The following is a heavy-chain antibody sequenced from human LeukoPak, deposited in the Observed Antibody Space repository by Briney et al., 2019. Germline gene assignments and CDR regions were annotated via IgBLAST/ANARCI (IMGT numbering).Heavy chain of an antibody. J-gene: IGHJ4*02. CDR2: ISGAGDAS. CDR3: ARLSGTYGTTSRVLDS. V-gene: IGHV3-23*01. Sequence: GGSLRLSCAASGFTFTTYAMSWVRQAPGKGLEWVSAISGAGDASYYTESVKGRFTVSRDNSKNTLYLQMNSLRAEDTAMYYCARLSGTYGTTSRVLDSWGQGTLVAVSS. D-gene: IGHD1-1*01. CDR1: GFTFTTYA.